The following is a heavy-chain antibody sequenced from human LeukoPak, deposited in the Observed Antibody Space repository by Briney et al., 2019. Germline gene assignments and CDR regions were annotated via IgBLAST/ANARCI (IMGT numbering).Heavy chain of an antibody. D-gene: IGHD6-19*01. Sequence: GGSLRLSCAAFSGFAMSWVRQAPGKGLEWVSAINGRGDDTYYPDSVKGRFTISRDNSNNTLHLQMNSLRAEDTAVYYCAKGHRSSSSFFDSWGQGILVTVSS. V-gene: IGHV3-23*01. CDR2: INGRGDDT. J-gene: IGHJ4*02. CDR3: AKGHRSSSSFFDS. CDR1: SGFA.